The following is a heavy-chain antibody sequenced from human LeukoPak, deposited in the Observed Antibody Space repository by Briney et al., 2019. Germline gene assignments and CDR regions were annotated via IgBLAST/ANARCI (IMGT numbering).Heavy chain of an antibody. V-gene: IGHV1-8*01. Sequence: ASVKVSCKASGYTFTSYDINWVRQATGQGLEWMGWMNPNSGNTGYAQKFQGRVTMTRNTSISIAYMELSSLRSEDTAVYYCARGDSYYGSGSYLNDYWGQGTLVTVSS. CDR1: GYTFTSYD. D-gene: IGHD3-10*01. CDR3: ARGDSYYGSGSYLNDY. CDR2: MNPNSGNT. J-gene: IGHJ4*02.